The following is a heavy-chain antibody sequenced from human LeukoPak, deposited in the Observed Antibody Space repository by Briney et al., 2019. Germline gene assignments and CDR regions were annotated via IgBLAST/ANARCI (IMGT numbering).Heavy chain of an antibody. Sequence: SETLSLTRGVSGGSITSTNYWTWVRQPPGKGLEWIGEVNLQGSTNYNPSLMGRVALSVDMSENHISLQLPSVPAAGTALYYCAREGGPYRPLDYSGQGTLVTVSS. V-gene: IGHV4-4*02. CDR1: GGSITSTNY. CDR3: AREGGPYRPLDY. CDR2: VNLQGST. J-gene: IGHJ4*02.